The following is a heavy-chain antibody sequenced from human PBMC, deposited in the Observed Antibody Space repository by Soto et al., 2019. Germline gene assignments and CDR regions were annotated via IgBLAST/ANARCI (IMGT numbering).Heavy chain of an antibody. Sequence: ETLSLPCTLSGYCISRGYHWAWIRQPPGKGLEWLGSVHYSGNTYSNPSLKSRLTMSVDKSKNQFSLTLSYVTAADTAVYDCERQDRVVAEWRWFEPWGRGTLVTVSS. CDR2: VHYSGNT. CDR1: GYCISRGYH. J-gene: IGHJ5*02. D-gene: IGHD2-21*01. CDR3: ERQDRVVAEWRWFEP. V-gene: IGHV4-38-2*02.